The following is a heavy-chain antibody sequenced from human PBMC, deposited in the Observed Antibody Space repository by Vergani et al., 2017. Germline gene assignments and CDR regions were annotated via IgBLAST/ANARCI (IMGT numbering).Heavy chain of an antibody. CDR3: ARDQTVYGDYGAGGY. V-gene: IGHV1-46*01. D-gene: IGHD4-17*01. CDR2: INPSGGHT. J-gene: IGHJ4*02. CDR1: GYTFSNYY. Sequence: QVQVVQSGAEVKKSGASVKVSCKTSGYTFSNYYMHWVRQAPGQGLEWMGIINPSGGHTNYAQKFQGRVTMTRDTSTSTVYMELSSLRSEDTAIYYCARDQTVYGDYGAGGYWGQGTLVTVSS.